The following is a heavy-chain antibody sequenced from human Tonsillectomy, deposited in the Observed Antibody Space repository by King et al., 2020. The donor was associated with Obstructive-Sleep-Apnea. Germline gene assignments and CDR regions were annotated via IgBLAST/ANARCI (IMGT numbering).Heavy chain of an antibody. CDR1: GGSISSYY. CDR3: ARGNGAYDVDN. V-gene: IGHV4-59*01. J-gene: IGHJ4*02. D-gene: IGHD5-12*01. CDR2: IYYSGST. Sequence: VQLQESGPGLVKTSETLSLTCTVSGGSISSYYWSWILQPPGEELEWIGYIYYSGSTNYNPSLKSRVTISLDTSKNQFSLKLTSVTAADTAVYYCARGNGAYDVDNWGQGTLVTVSS.